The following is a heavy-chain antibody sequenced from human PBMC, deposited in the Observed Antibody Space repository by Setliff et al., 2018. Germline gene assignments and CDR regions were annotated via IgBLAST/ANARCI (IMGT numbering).Heavy chain of an antibody. CDR2: IYPGDSDT. Sequence: GESLKISCKGSGYSFTSYWIGWVRQMPGKGLEWMGIIYPGDSDTKYSPSFQGQVTISADKSISTAYLQWSSLKASDTAMYYCATLSSRYCSGGSCYLGAFDIWGQGTMVTVSS. J-gene: IGHJ3*02. D-gene: IGHD2-15*01. CDR1: GYSFTSYW. V-gene: IGHV5-51*01. CDR3: ATLSSRYCSGGSCYLGAFDI.